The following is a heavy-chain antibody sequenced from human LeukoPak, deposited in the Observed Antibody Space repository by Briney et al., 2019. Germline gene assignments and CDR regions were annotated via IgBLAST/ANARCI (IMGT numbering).Heavy chain of an antibody. J-gene: IGHJ3*02. CDR1: GYTFTSYD. CDR2: MSPNSGNT. V-gene: IGHV1-8*01. CDR3: ARSSYDSSGYPGAFDI. D-gene: IGHD3-22*01. Sequence: GASVKVSCKASGYTFTSYDINWVRQATGQGLEWMGWMSPNSGNTGYAQKFQGRVTMTRNTSISTAYMELSSLRSEDTAVYYCARSSYDSSGYPGAFDIWGQGTMVTVSS.